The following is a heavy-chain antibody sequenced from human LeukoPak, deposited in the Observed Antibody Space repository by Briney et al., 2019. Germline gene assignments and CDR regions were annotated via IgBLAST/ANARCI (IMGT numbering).Heavy chain of an antibody. D-gene: IGHD2-2*03. Sequence: SVKVSCKASGGTFSSYAISWVRQAPGQGLEWMGGIIPIFGTANYAQKFQGRVTITTDESTSTAYMNLSSLRSEDTAVYYCAGAGYCRSTSCQYYFDYWGQGTLVTVSS. CDR3: AGAGYCRSTSCQYYFDY. CDR2: IIPIFGTA. CDR1: GGTFSSYA. J-gene: IGHJ4*02. V-gene: IGHV1-69*05.